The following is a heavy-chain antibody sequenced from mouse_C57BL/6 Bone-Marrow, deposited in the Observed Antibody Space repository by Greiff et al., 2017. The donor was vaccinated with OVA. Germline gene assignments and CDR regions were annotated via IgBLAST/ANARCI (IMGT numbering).Heavy chain of an antibody. CDR3: ARDENYKVMDY. V-gene: IGHV7-1*01. CDR2: SRNKANDYTT. J-gene: IGHJ4*01. Sequence: EVKLMESGGGLVQSGRSLRLSCATSGFTFSDFYMEWVRQAPGKGLEWIAASRNKANDYTTEYSASVKGRFIVSRDTSQSILYLQMNALRAEDTAIYYCARDENYKVMDYWGQGTSVTVSS. D-gene: IGHD2-12*01. CDR1: GFTFSDFY.